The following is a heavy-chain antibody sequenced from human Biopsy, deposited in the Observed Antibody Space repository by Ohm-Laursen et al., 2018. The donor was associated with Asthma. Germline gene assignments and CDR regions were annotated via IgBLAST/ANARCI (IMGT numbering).Heavy chain of an antibody. CDR1: GYTFNSAG. CDR2: ISVYNGST. J-gene: IGHJ6*02. Sequence: SVKVSCKTSGYTFNSAGITWVRQAPGQGLQWMGWISVYNGSTKVAQKLQDRVTMITDTSTSTAYTELRSLRSDDTAVYFCARAVDYSHYYGIDVWGQGTTVTVS. D-gene: IGHD3-10*01. CDR3: ARAVDYSHYYGIDV. V-gene: IGHV1-18*01.